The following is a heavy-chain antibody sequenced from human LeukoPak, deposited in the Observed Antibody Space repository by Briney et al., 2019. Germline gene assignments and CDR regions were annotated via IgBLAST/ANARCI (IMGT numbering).Heavy chain of an antibody. Sequence: GGSLRLSCAVPGFTFSSYGMHWVRQAPGKGLEWVAVISYDGSNKYCADSVKGRFTISRDNSKNTLNLQMNSLRVEDTAVYYCAPEGDGYILFDYWGQGTLVTVSS. CDR3: APEGDGYILFDY. V-gene: IGHV3-30*03. CDR2: ISYDGSNK. J-gene: IGHJ4*02. D-gene: IGHD5-24*01. CDR1: GFTFSSYG.